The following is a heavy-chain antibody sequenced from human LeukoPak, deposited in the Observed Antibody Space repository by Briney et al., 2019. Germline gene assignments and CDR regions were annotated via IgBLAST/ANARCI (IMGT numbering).Heavy chain of an antibody. Sequence: GGSLRLSCAASGFTFSSYGMHWVRQAPGKGLEGVAFIRYDGSNKYYADSVKGGFTISRENSKNTLSLQINSLRAEDTAVYYCAKDGRYSSSWVSWFDPWGQGTLVTVSS. CDR3: AKDGRYSSSWVSWFDP. CDR2: IRYDGSNK. CDR1: GFTFSSYG. V-gene: IGHV3-30*02. D-gene: IGHD6-13*01. J-gene: IGHJ5*02.